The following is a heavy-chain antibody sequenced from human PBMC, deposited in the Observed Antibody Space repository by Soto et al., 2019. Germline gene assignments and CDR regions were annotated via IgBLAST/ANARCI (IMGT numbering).Heavy chain of an antibody. J-gene: IGHJ4*02. CDR3: ARGPPLGDYDFWSGYSSPGY. CDR2: IWYDGSNK. Sequence: GGSLRLSCAASGFTFSSYGMHWVRQAPGKGLEWVAVIWYDGSNKYYADSVKGRFTISRDNSKNTLYLQMNSLRAEDTAVYYCARGPPLGDYDFWSGYSSPGYWGQGTLVTVSS. V-gene: IGHV3-33*01. CDR1: GFTFSSYG. D-gene: IGHD3-3*01.